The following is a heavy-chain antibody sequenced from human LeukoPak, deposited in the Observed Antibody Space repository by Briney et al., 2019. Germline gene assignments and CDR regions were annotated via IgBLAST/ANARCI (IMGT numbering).Heavy chain of an antibody. CDR2: IYTSGST. J-gene: IGHJ4*02. D-gene: IGHD6-19*01. CDR1: GGSISSYY. CDR3: ARKAVAGTYFDY. V-gene: IGHV4-4*07. Sequence: SETLSLTCTVSGGSISSYYWSWIRQPAGKGLEWIGRIYTSGSTNYNPSLKSRVTMSVDTSKNQFSLKLSSVTVADTAVYYCARKAVAGTYFDYWGQGTLVTVSS.